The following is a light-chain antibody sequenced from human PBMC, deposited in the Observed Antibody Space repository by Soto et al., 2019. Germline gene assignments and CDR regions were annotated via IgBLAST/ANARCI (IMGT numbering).Light chain of an antibody. Sequence: DIVMTQSPATLSVSPGERATLSCRASQSVSSNLAWYQQKPVQAPTLLIYGASTRGTCIPARYSGSGCGPEFTPTTCSLQSEDCAVYYCQQYNNWPGTFGYGTKVEIK. CDR3: QQYNNWPGT. J-gene: IGKJ1*01. CDR1: QSVSSN. V-gene: IGKV3-15*01. CDR2: GAS.